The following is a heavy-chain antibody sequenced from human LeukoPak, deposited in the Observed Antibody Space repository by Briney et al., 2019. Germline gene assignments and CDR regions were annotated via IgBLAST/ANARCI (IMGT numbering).Heavy chain of an antibody. Sequence: PSETLSLTCAVYGGSFSGYYWSWIRQPPGKGLEWIGYIYHSGSTNYNPSLKSRVTISVDTSKNQFSLKLRSVTAADTAVYYCARGGGYASPIGYWGQGALVTVSS. CDR2: IYHSGST. CDR3: ARGGGYASPIGY. J-gene: IGHJ4*02. D-gene: IGHD5-12*01. V-gene: IGHV4-34*01. CDR1: GGSFSGYY.